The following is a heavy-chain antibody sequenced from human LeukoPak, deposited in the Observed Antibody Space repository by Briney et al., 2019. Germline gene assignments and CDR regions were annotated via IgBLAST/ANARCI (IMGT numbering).Heavy chain of an antibody. D-gene: IGHD3-22*01. CDR3: ARGLTYYYDSSGYYYWFDP. Sequence: SVKVSCKASGYTLSGYYMHWVRQAPGQGLEWMGGIIPIFGTANYAQKFQGRVTITADKSTSTAYMELSSLRSEDTAVYYCARGLTYYYDSSGYYYWFDPWGQGTLVTVSS. CDR1: GYTLSGYY. J-gene: IGHJ5*02. CDR2: IIPIFGTA. V-gene: IGHV1-69*06.